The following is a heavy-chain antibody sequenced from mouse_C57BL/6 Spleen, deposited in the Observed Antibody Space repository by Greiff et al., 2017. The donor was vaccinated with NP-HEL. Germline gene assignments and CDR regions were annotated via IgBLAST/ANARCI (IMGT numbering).Heavy chain of an antibody. CDR3: ARGGDSNLAWFAY. D-gene: IGHD2-5*01. V-gene: IGHV1-64*01. Sequence: QVQLQQPGAELVKPGASVKLSCKASGYTFTSYWMHWVKQSPGQGLEWIGMIHPNSGSTNYNEKLKSKATLTVDKSSSTAYMQLSSLTSEDSAVYYCARGGDSNLAWFAYWGQGTLVTVSA. CDR2: IHPNSGST. CDR1: GYTFTSYW. J-gene: IGHJ3*01.